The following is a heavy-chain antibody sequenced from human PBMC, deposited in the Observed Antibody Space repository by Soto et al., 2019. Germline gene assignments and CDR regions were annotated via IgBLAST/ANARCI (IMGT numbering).Heavy chain of an antibody. CDR3: AGDHYDSSGYLNDY. CDR2: IKQDGSEK. CDR1: GFTFSSYW. V-gene: IGHV3-7*01. J-gene: IGHJ4*02. D-gene: IGHD3-22*01. Sequence: PGGSLRLSCAASGFTFSSYWMSWVRQAPGKGLEWVANIKQDGSEKYYVDSVKGRFTISRDNAKNSLYLQMNSLRAEDTAVYYCAGDHYDSSGYLNDYWGQGTLVTVSS.